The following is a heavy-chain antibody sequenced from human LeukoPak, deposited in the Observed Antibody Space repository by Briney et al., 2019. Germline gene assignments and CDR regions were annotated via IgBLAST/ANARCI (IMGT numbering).Heavy chain of an antibody. V-gene: IGHV3-30*02. CDR3: AKAAMASFDY. CDR2: IRYDGINK. J-gene: IGHJ4*02. Sequence: GSLRLSCAASGFTFSSYGMHWVRQAPGKGLEWVAFIRYDGINKYYADSVKGRFTISRDNSKNTLYLQMNSLRAEDTAVYYCAKAAMASFDYWGQGTLVTVSS. D-gene: IGHD5-18*01. CDR1: GFTFSSYG.